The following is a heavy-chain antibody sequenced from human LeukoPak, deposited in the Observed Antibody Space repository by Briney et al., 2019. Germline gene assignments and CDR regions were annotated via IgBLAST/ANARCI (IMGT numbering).Heavy chain of an antibody. J-gene: IGHJ4*02. CDR3: AKVFFGVVFPRGYFDY. Sequence: GGSLRLSCAASGFTFSSYAMSWVRQAPGKGLEWVSAISGSGGSTYYADSVKGRFTISRDNSKNTLYLQMNSLRAEDTAVYYCAKVFFGVVFPRGYFDYWGQGALVTVSS. D-gene: IGHD3-3*01. V-gene: IGHV3-23*01. CDR1: GFTFSSYA. CDR2: ISGSGGST.